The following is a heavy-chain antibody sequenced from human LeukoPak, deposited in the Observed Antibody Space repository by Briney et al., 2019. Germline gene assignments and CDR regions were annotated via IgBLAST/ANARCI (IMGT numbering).Heavy chain of an antibody. J-gene: IGHJ3*02. CDR2: IYTSGST. CDR3: AREHDILTGIPEGGAFDI. V-gene: IGHV4-61*02. D-gene: IGHD3-9*01. Sequence: SETLSLTCTVSGGSISSGSYYWSWIRQPAGKGLEWIGRIYTSGSTNYNPSLKSRVTISVDTSKNQFSLKLSSVTAADTAVYYCAREHDILTGIPEGGAFDIWGQGTMVTVSS. CDR1: GGSISSGSYY.